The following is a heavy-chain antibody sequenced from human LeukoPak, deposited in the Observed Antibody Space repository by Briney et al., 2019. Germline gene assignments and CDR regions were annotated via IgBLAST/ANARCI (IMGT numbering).Heavy chain of an antibody. Sequence: SQTLSLTCTVSGGSISSGSYYWSWIRQPAGKGLEWIGRIYTSGSTNYNPSLKSRVTISVDTSKNQFSLKLSSVTAADTAVYYCARGGSIAVAVGYFDYWGQGTLVTVSS. CDR1: GGSISSGSYY. J-gene: IGHJ4*02. D-gene: IGHD6-19*01. CDR2: IYTSGST. V-gene: IGHV4-61*02. CDR3: ARGGSIAVAVGYFDY.